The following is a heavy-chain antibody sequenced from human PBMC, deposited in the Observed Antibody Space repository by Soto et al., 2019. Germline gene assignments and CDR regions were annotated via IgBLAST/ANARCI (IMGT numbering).Heavy chain of an antibody. D-gene: IGHD3-22*01. CDR1: GGSFSGYY. V-gene: IGHV4-34*01. Sequence: PSATQSLTCAVYGGSFSGYYWSWLRPPPGKGLEWIGEINHSGSTNYNPSLKSRVTISVDTSKNQFSLKLSSVTAADTAVYYGASYYDSSGYQKGGVDYWGQGTLVTVSS. J-gene: IGHJ4*02. CDR3: ASYYDSSGYQKGGVDY. CDR2: INHSGST.